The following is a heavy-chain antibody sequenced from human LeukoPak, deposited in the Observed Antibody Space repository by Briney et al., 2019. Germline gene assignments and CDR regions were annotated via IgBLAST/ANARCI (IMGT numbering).Heavy chain of an antibody. V-gene: IGHV3-53*01. D-gene: IGHD6-6*01. CDR1: GFTVSSNY. CDR3: ARAGQLVPFDY. CDR2: IYSGGST. Sequence: GGSLRLSCAASGFTVSSNYMSWVRQAPGKGLEWVSVIYSGGSTYYADSVKGRFTISRDNSKNTLYLQMNSLRAEDTAVYYCARAGQLVPFDYWGQGTLVTVPS. J-gene: IGHJ4*02.